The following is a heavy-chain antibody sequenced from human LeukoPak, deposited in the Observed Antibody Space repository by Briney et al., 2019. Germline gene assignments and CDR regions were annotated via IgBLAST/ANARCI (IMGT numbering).Heavy chain of an antibody. CDR3: ARTDIVVVVAARMDAFDI. Sequence: SVKVSCKASGGAFSSYAISWVRQAPGQGLEWMGGIIPIFGTANYAQKFQGRVTITTDESTSTAYMELSNLRSEDTAVYYCARTDIVVVVAARMDAFDIWDQGTMVTVSS. J-gene: IGHJ3*02. CDR2: IIPIFGTA. CDR1: GGAFSSYA. D-gene: IGHD2-15*01. V-gene: IGHV1-69*05.